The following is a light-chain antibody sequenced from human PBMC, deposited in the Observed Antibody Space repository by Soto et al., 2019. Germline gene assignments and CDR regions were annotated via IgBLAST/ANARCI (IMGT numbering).Light chain of an antibody. Sequence: IVITQSPATLSVSPGEKATLTCRASQSVSSNLAWYQQKLGQAPRLLVYGASTRATGIPARFSGSGSGTEFTLTISSLQSEDFAVYYCQQYNNWPLSWTFGQGTKLEIK. J-gene: IGKJ1*01. CDR1: QSVSSN. CDR2: GAS. V-gene: IGKV3-15*01. CDR3: QQYNNWPLSWT.